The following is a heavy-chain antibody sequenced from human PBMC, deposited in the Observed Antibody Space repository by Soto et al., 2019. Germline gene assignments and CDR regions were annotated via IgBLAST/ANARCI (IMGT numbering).Heavy chain of an antibody. CDR3: ARDSRVVATYYYYGMDV. CDR1: GFTFSSYA. Sequence: GGSLRLSCAASGFTFSSYAMHWVRQAPGKGLEWVAVISYDGSNKYYADSVKGRFTISRDNSKNTLYLQMNSLRAEDTAVYYCARDSRVVATYYYYGMDVWGQGTTVTVSS. V-gene: IGHV3-30-3*01. CDR2: ISYDGSNK. D-gene: IGHD2-15*01. J-gene: IGHJ6*02.